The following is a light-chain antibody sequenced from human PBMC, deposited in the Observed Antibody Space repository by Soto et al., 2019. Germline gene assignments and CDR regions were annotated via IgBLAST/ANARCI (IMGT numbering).Light chain of an antibody. Sequence: EIVLTQSPAILALSPGERDTLSCRALQSVGSYLVWYQQKPGQAPSLLIYDASNRATGVPARFSGSGSGTDFTLTISSLGSEDFAVYYCQHRNNGPWTLGQGTRVEIK. CDR1: QSVGSY. CDR2: DAS. V-gene: IGKV3-11*01. J-gene: IGKJ1*01. CDR3: QHRNNGPWT.